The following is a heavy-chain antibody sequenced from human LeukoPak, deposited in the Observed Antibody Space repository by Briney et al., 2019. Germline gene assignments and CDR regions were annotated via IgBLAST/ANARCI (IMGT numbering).Heavy chain of an antibody. Sequence: SVKVSCKASGGTFSSYAISWVRQAPGQGLEWMGRIIPILGIANYAQKFQGRVTITTDESTSTAYMELSSLRSEDTAVYYCARAPAAGYSSGWQLFDYWGQGTLVTVSS. CDR1: GGTFSSYA. CDR2: IIPILGIA. V-gene: IGHV1-69*04. J-gene: IGHJ4*02. D-gene: IGHD6-19*01. CDR3: ARAPAAGYSSGWQLFDY.